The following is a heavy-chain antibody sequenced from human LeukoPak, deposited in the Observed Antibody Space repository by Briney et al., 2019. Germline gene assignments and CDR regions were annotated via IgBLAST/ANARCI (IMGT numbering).Heavy chain of an antibody. J-gene: IGHJ4*02. CDR2: MNTNSGNT. V-gene: IGHV1-8*01. Sequence: ASVKVSCKASGYTFTSYDINWVRQATGQGLEWMGWMNTNSGNTGYAQKFQGRVTMTRNTSISTAYMELSSLRSEDTAVYYCAREGYCSGGSCYGGFDYWGQGTLVTVSS. CDR3: AREGYCSGGSCYGGFDY. CDR1: GYTFTSYD. D-gene: IGHD2-15*01.